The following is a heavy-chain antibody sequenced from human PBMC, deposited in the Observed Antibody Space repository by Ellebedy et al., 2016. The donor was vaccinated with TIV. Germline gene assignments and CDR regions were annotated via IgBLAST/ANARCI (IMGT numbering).Heavy chain of an antibody. CDR1: GFTFSEYY. CDR3: ARIKRDGYNPFDC. J-gene: IGHJ4*02. D-gene: IGHD5-24*01. CDR2: ISGRSTYT. Sequence: PGGSLRLSCAASGFTFSEYYMSWIRQAPGKGLEWVSYISGRSTYTKYADSVEGRFTISRDNAKNSLYLQMNSLRVEDTAVYYCARIKRDGYNPFDCWGQGTLVTVSS. V-gene: IGHV3-11*06.